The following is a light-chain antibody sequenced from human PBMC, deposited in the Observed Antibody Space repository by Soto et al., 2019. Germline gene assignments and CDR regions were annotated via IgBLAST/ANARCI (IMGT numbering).Light chain of an antibody. CDR1: SSDIGSYNY. V-gene: IGLV2-14*03. CDR2: DVT. CDR3: SSPRSSSFYV. Sequence: QSVLTQPASVSGSPGQSITISCTGTSSDIGSYNYVSWYQQHPAQAPKLMIYDVTNRPSGVSNRFSGSKSGNTASLTISGLQAEDEADYYCSSPRSSSFYVFGTGTKLTVL. J-gene: IGLJ1*01.